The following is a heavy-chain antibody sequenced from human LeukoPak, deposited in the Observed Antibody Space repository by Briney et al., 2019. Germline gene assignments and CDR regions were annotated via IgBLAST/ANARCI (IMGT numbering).Heavy chain of an antibody. CDR3: AKFRGSERTVIDC. Sequence: GGSLRLSCAASGFTFSSYAMSWVRQAPGKGLEWVSTISGGGGRTWYADSVKGRFTISGDNSKNTVDVQSNSLRAEDTAVYYCAKFRGSERTVIDCWGQGTLVTVSS. CDR1: GFTFSSYA. D-gene: IGHD1-1*01. J-gene: IGHJ4*02. CDR2: ISGGGGRT. V-gene: IGHV3-23*01.